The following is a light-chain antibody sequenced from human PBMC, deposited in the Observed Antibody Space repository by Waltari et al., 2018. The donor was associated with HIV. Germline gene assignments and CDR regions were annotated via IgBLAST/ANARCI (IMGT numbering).Light chain of an antibody. CDR2: RDN. Sequence: QSVLTQPPSVSGTPGQRVTISCSGSSSNVGSTYVYWYQQLPGTAPKPLIYRDNQRPSVVPDRFSGSKSGTSASLAISGLRSEDEADYHCAAWDDSLSALVFGGGTKLAVL. CDR1: SSNVGSTY. V-gene: IGLV1-47*01. J-gene: IGLJ2*01. CDR3: AAWDDSLSALV.